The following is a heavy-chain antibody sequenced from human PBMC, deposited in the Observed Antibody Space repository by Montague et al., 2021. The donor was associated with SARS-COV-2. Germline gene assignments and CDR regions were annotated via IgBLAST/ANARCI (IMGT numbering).Heavy chain of an antibody. V-gene: IGHV3-21*01. CDR1: GFTFSSFS. J-gene: IGHJ4*02. CDR3: AREAAPRYCAGGICYQPEDF. D-gene: IGHD2-15*01. CDR2: IGSSSSYI. Sequence: SLRLSCAASGFTFSSFSMNWVRQAPGKGLEWVAIIGSSSSYIYYADSAKGRFTISRDNAKNLLYLQMNSLRGEDTAIYYCAREAAPRYCAGGICYQPEDFWGQGTQVTVSS.